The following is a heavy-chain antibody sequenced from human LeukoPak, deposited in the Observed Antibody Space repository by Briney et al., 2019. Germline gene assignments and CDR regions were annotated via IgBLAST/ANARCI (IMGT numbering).Heavy chain of an antibody. V-gene: IGHV4-61*08. CDR1: GGSISSADYY. CDR3: ARVREDYDILTGYYLNWFDP. J-gene: IGHJ5*02. CDR2: IYYSGST. D-gene: IGHD3-9*01. Sequence: SETLSLTCTVSGGSISSADYYWTWIRQPPGKGLEWIGYIYYSGSTNYNPSLKSRVTISVDTSKNQFSLKLSSVTAADTAVYYCARVREDYDILTGYYLNWFDPWGQGTLVTVSS.